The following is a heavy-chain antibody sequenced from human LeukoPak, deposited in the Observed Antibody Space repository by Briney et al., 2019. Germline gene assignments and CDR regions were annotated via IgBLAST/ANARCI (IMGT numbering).Heavy chain of an antibody. CDR2: IKQDGSEK. D-gene: IGHD3-22*01. Sequence: GGSLRLSCAASGFTFSSYWMSWVRQAPGKGLEWVASIKQDGSEKYYVDSVKGRFTISRDNAKNSLYLQINSLRAEDTAVYYCAREAEITMIVAVWQYYFDYWGQGTLVTVSS. CDR1: GFTFSSYW. CDR3: AREAEITMIVAVWQYYFDY. V-gene: IGHV3-7*01. J-gene: IGHJ4*02.